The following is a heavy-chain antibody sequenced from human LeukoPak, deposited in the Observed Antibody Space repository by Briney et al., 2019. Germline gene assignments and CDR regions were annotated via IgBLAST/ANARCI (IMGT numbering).Heavy chain of an antibody. Sequence: PGGSLRLSCAASGFSFSRAWMSWVRQAPGKGLEWVGRIKSKSDGGTTDYAAPVKGRFTISRDDSKNTLFLQVNSLKIEDTAVYYCTTVTLRPVGLWGQGTLVTVSS. CDR2: IKSKSDGGTT. D-gene: IGHD3-10*01. V-gene: IGHV3-15*05. CDR3: TTVTLRPVGL. J-gene: IGHJ4*02. CDR1: GFSFSRAW.